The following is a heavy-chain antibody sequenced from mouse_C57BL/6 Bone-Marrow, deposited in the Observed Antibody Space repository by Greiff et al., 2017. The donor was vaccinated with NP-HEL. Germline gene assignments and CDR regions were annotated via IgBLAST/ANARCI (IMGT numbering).Heavy chain of an antibody. CDR3: ARKSIYYDYGGFAY. CDR2: ISSGSSTI. Sequence: EVQVVESGGGLVKPGGSLKLSCAASGFTFSDYGMHWVRQAPEKGLEWVAYISSGSSTIYYADTVKGRFTISRDNAKNTLFLQMTSLRSEDTAMYYCARKSIYYDYGGFAYWGQGTLVTVSA. J-gene: IGHJ3*01. CDR1: GFTFSDYG. D-gene: IGHD2-4*01. V-gene: IGHV5-17*01.